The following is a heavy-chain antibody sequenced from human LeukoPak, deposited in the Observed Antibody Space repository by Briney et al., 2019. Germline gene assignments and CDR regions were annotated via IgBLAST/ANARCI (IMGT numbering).Heavy chain of an antibody. CDR2: FDPEDGET. CDR1: GYTLTELS. V-gene: IGHV1-24*01. J-gene: IGHJ4*02. D-gene: IGHD6-13*01. CDR3: ARDWGEQQLVLEDDY. Sequence: ASVKVSCKVSGYTLTELSMHWVRQAPGKGLEWMGGFDPEDGETIYAQKFQGRVTMTEDTSTDTAYMELSSLRSDDTAVYYCARDWGEQQLVLEDDYWGQGTLVTVSS.